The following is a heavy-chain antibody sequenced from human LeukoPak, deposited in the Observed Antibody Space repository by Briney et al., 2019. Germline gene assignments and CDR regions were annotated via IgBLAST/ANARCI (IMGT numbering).Heavy chain of an antibody. Sequence: PGGSLRLSCAASGFSFSSHGMSWVRQAPGKGLEWVSGIIGGAGSTYYADSVKGRFTISRDNSKNTLYLQMNSLRAEDTAVYYCAKDQVHYGSGSLWAGSDYWGQGTLVTVSS. J-gene: IGHJ4*02. CDR3: AKDQVHYGSGSLWAGSDY. CDR1: GFSFSSHG. CDR2: IIGGAGST. D-gene: IGHD3-10*01. V-gene: IGHV3-23*01.